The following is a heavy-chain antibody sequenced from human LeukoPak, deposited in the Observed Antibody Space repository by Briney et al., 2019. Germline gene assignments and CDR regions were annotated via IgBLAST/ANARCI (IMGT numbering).Heavy chain of an antibody. V-gene: IGHV3-23*01. D-gene: IGHD3-10*01. J-gene: IGHJ3*02. CDR2: ISGSGGNT. Sequence: GGSLRLSCAASGFTFSNYAMSWVRQAPGKGLEWVSTISGSGGNTYYADSVKGRFTISRDNSKNTLYLQMNSLKAEDTAVYYCAREGSVTYASDIWGQGTMVTVSS. CDR1: GFTFSNYA. CDR3: AREGSVTYASDI.